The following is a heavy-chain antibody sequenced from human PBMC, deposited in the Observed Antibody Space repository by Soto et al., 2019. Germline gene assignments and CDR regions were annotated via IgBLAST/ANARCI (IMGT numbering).Heavy chain of an antibody. V-gene: IGHV4-30-4*01. CDR1: GDSISSGDYY. D-gene: IGHD5-18*01. CDR2: IYYSGST. Sequence: SETLSLTCTVSGDSISSGDYYWSWIRQPPGKGLEWIGYIYYSGSTYFNPSLKSRVTISVDTSKNQFSLKLSSVTAAGTAVYYCTRGYSYGYLGWFDPWGQGALVTVSS. J-gene: IGHJ5*02. CDR3: TRGYSYGYLGWFDP.